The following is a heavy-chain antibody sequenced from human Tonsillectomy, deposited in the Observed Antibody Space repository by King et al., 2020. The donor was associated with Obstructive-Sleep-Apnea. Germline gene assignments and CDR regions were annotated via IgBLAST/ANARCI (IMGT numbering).Heavy chain of an antibody. CDR3: AKPGIQLWLSWWFDP. V-gene: IGHV3-30*18. Sequence: VQLVESGGGVVQPGTSLRLSCAASGFTFSSYGMHWVRQAPGKGLEWVAVISYDGSNKYYAASVKGRFTISRDNYKNTLSLQMNSLRAEETAVYYCAKPGIQLWLSWWFDPWGQGTLVTVSS. D-gene: IGHD5-18*01. CDR1: GFTFSSYG. CDR2: ISYDGSNK. J-gene: IGHJ5*02.